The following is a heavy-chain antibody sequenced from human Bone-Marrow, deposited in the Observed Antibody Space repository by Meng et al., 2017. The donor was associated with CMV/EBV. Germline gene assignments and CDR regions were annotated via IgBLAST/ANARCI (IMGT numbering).Heavy chain of an antibody. CDR1: GFTFSSYS. Sequence: GESLKISCAASGFTFSSYSMNWVRQAPGKGLEWVSSISSSSSYIYYADSVKGRFTISRDNAKNSLYLQMNSLRAEDTAVYYCARDMVRGVGLLGDWGQGTLVTVSS. D-gene: IGHD3-10*01. CDR3: ARDMVRGVGLLGD. V-gene: IGHV3-21*01. CDR2: ISSSSSYI. J-gene: IGHJ4*02.